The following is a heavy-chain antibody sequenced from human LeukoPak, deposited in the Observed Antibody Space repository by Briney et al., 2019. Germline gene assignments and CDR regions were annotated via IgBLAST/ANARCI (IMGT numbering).Heavy chain of an antibody. CDR1: GGSMSSSSYY. CDR3: ARSPWGRFDY. Sequence: SETLSLTCTVSGGSMSSSSYYWGWIRQPPGKGLEWIGSIYNGVKTFSNPSLRSRLTISVDTSKNQFSLNLTSVTAADTAIYYCARSPWGRFDYWGQGILVTVSS. D-gene: IGHD1-26*01. CDR2: IYNGVKT. J-gene: IGHJ4*02. V-gene: IGHV4-39*07.